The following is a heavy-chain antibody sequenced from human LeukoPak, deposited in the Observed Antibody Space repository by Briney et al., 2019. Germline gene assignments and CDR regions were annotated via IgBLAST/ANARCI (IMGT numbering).Heavy chain of an antibody. D-gene: IGHD3-3*02. CDR1: GFTFSSYS. V-gene: IGHV3-21*01. CDR3: ARDSTGYWYFDL. CDR2: ISGSSSYI. Sequence: GGSLRLSCAASGFTFSSYSMNWVRQAPGKGLKWVSSISGSSSYIYYADSVKGRFTISRDNAKNSLYLQMNSLRAEDTAVYYCARDSTGYWYFDLWGRGTLVSVSS. J-gene: IGHJ2*01.